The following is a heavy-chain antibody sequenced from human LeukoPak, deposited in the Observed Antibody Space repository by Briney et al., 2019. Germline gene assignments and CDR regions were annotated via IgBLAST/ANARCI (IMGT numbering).Heavy chain of an antibody. Sequence: GGSLRLSCAASGFTFSSYAMSWVRQAPGKGLEWVSAISGSGGSTYYADSVKGRFTISRDNSKNTLYLQMNSLRAEDTAVYYCAKRPNYYDSSGSGYYFDYWGQGTLVTVSS. CDR3: AKRPNYYDSSGSGYYFDY. CDR2: ISGSGGST. CDR1: GFTFSSYA. V-gene: IGHV3-23*01. D-gene: IGHD3-22*01. J-gene: IGHJ4*02.